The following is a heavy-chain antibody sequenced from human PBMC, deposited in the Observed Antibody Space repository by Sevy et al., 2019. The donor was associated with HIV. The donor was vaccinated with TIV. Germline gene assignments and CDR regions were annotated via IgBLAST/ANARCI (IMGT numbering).Heavy chain of an antibody. CDR3: ARSGYSSGWYQTGGYYFDY. V-gene: IGHV3-30*09. J-gene: IGHJ4*02. CDR1: GFTFNIYA. Sequence: GGSLRLSCAASGFTFNIYAMHWVRQAPGKGLEWVAVISSDGNDKYYVDTVQGRFVVSRDNSKSTMSLQMDVLRPEDTAIYYCARSGYSSGWYQTGGYYFDYWGQGTLVTVSS. CDR2: ISSDGNDK. D-gene: IGHD6-19*01.